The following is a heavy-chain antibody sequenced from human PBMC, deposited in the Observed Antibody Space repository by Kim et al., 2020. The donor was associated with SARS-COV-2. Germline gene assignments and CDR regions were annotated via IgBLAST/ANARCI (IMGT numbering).Heavy chain of an antibody. D-gene: IGHD6-13*01. Sequence: SETLSLTCAVSGGSISSSNWWSWVRQPPGKGLEWIGEIYHSGSTNYNPSLKSRVTISVDKSKNQFSLKLSSVTAADTAVYYCARNQGYSSSLIDYWGQGTLVTVSS. CDR1: GGSISSSNW. J-gene: IGHJ4*02. CDR2: IYHSGST. V-gene: IGHV4-4*02. CDR3: ARNQGYSSSLIDY.